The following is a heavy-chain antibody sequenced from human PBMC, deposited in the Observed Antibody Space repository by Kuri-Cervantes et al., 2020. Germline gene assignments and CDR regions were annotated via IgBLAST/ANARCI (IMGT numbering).Heavy chain of an antibody. D-gene: IGHD1-26*01. V-gene: IGHV4-38-2*01. Sequence: GSLRLSCGVSGYSISSGYYWGWIRQPPGKGLEWIGSIYHSGSTYYNPSLKSRVTISVDTSKNQYSLSLSSVTAADTAVYYCARPKGAILAFDMWGQGTMVTVSS. CDR1: GYSISSGYY. CDR2: IYHSGST. J-gene: IGHJ3*02. CDR3: ARPKGAILAFDM.